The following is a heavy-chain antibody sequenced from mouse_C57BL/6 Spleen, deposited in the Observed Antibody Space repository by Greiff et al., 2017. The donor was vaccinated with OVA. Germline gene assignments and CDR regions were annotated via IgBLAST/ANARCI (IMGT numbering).Heavy chain of an antibody. Sequence: QVQLQQPGAELVMPGASVKLSCKASGYTFTSYWMHWVKQRPGQGLEWIGEIDPSDSYTNYNQKFKGKSTLTVDKSSSTAYMQLSSLTSEDSAVDYCARPYDYDEGYFDYWGQGTTLTVSS. D-gene: IGHD2-4*01. V-gene: IGHV1-69*01. CDR2: IDPSDSYT. CDR1: GYTFTSYW. J-gene: IGHJ2*01. CDR3: ARPYDYDEGYFDY.